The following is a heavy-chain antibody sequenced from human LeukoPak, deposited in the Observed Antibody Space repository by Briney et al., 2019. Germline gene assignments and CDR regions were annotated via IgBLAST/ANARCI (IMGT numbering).Heavy chain of an antibody. CDR3: AKGPLPPGYGMDV. CDR2: ISYDGSNK. CDR1: GFTFSSYG. J-gene: IGHJ6*02. Sequence: PGGSLRLSCAASGFTFSSYGMHWVRQAPGKGLEWVAVISYDGSNKYYADSVKGRFTISRDNSKNTLYLQMNSLRAEDTAVYYCAKGPLPPGYGMDVWGQGTTVTVSS. V-gene: IGHV3-30*18.